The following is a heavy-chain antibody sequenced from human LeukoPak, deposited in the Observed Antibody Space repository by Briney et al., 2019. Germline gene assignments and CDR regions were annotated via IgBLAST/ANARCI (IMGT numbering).Heavy chain of an antibody. CDR2: ISSSSSYI. CDR1: GFTFSSYS. J-gene: IGHJ4*02. CDR3: ARDSSGGSYDFDY. Sequence: PGGSLRLSCAASGFTFSSYSMNWVRQAPGKGLEWVSSISSSSSYIYYADSVKGRFTISRDNAKNSLYLQMNSLRAEDTAVYYCARDSSGGSYDFDYWGQGTLVTVSS. D-gene: IGHD1-26*01. V-gene: IGHV3-21*01.